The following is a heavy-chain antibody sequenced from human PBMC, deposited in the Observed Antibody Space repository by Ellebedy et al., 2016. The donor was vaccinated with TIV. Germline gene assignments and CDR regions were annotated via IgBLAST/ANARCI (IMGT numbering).Heavy chain of an antibody. CDR1: GYSLIELS. CDR2: FDLEDGET. V-gene: IGHV1-24*01. CDR3: ATDSSKSALVMVTSVHAFDI. J-gene: IGHJ3*02. Sequence: AASVKVSCKVSGYSLIELSMHWMRQVPGKGLEWMGGFDLEDGETTYSQKFQGRVTMSEDTSTDTSYMELSSLRSEDTAVYFCATDSSKSALVMVTSVHAFDIWGQGTMVTVSS. D-gene: IGHD2-21*02.